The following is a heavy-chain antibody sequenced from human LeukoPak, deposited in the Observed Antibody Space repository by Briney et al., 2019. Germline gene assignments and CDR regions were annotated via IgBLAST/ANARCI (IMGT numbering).Heavy chain of an antibody. Sequence: SETLSLTCTVSGGSISSYYWSWIRQPPGKGLEWIGYNYYSGSTNYNPSLKSRVTISVDTSKNQFSLKLSSVTAADTAVYYCARLDVDTAMPYYYYYYGMDVWGQGTTVTVSS. CDR1: GGSISSYY. D-gene: IGHD5-18*01. J-gene: IGHJ6*02. CDR3: ARLDVDTAMPYYYYYYGMDV. V-gene: IGHV4-59*08. CDR2: NYYSGST.